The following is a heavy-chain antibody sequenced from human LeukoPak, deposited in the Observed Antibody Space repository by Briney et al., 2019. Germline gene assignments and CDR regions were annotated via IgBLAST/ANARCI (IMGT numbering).Heavy chain of an antibody. Sequence: ASVKVSCKASGGTFSSCAISWVRQAPGQGLEWMGRIIPILGIANYAQKFQGRVTITADKSTSTAYMELSSLRSEDTAVYYCATQGGIVGAIEGWFDPWGQGTLVTVSS. CDR1: GGTFSSCA. J-gene: IGHJ5*02. CDR3: ATQGGIVGAIEGWFDP. CDR2: IIPILGIA. D-gene: IGHD1-26*01. V-gene: IGHV1-69*04.